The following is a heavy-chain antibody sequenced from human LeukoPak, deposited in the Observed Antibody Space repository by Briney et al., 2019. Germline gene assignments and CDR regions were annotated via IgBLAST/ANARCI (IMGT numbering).Heavy chain of an antibody. CDR1: GFTFSSYW. D-gene: IGHD3-9*01. V-gene: IGHV3-7*01. Sequence: PGGSLRLSCAASGFTFSSYWMAWVRQAPGKGLEWVANIKQDGSEKYYADSVKGRFTISRDNARKSLYLQMNSLRAEDTAVYYCARARYSDYWGQGTLVTVSS. J-gene: IGHJ4*02. CDR2: IKQDGSEK. CDR3: ARARYSDY.